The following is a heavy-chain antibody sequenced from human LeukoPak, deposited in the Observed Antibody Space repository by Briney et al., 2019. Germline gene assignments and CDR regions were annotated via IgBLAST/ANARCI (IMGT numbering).Heavy chain of an antibody. CDR1: GYTFTIYC. J-gene: IGHJ6*02. V-gene: IGHV5-51*01. Sequence: GESLQISCQGSGYTFTIYCIGWVRQMPRKGLDWMGIIYPGDSDTRYSPSFQGQVTISADKSISTAYLQCSSLRASDSAMYYCARDPPKSSGWPSYYGMDVWGQGTTVTVSS. CDR2: IYPGDSDT. CDR3: ARDPPKSSGWPSYYGMDV. D-gene: IGHD6-19*01.